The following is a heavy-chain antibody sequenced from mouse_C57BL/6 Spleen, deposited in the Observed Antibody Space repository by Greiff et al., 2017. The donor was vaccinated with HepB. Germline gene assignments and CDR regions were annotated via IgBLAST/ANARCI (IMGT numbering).Heavy chain of an antibody. CDR2: IDPEDGET. D-gene: IGHD1-1*01. CDR1: GFNIKDYY. CDR3: DRQSSNYGSFDY. V-gene: IGHV14-2*01. J-gene: IGHJ2*01. Sequence: EVKLVESGAELVKPGASVKLSCTASGFNIKDYYMHWVKQRPEQGLEWIGRIDPEDGETKYAPKFQGKATITADTSSNTAYLQLSSLTTEDTAVYYCDRQSSNYGSFDYWGQGTTLTVSS.